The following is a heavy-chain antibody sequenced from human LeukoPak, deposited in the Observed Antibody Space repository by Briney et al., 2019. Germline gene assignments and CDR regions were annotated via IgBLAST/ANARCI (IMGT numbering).Heavy chain of an antibody. CDR3: ARGYRRH. D-gene: IGHD3-16*02. Sequence: GGSLRLSCVASGFTFSNYDMSWVRRAPGKGLEWVANIKQDGSEKNYVDSVKGRFTISRDNAKNSLFLQMNSLRAEDAAVYYCARGYRRHWGQGTLVTVSS. CDR2: IKQDGSEK. CDR1: GFTFSNYD. J-gene: IGHJ1*01. V-gene: IGHV3-7*01.